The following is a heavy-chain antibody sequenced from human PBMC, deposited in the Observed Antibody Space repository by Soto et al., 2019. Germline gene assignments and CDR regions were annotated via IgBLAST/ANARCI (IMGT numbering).Heavy chain of an antibody. V-gene: IGHV4-59*01. CDR3: ARYRNYYDSSGYLDY. D-gene: IGHD3-22*01. CDR2: IYYSGST. CDR1: GGSISSYY. Sequence: RSETLSLTCTVSGGSISSYYWSWIRQPPGKGLEWIGYIYYSGSTNYNPSLKSRVTISVDTSKNQFSLKLSSVTAADTAVYYCARYRNYYDSSGYLDYWGQGTLVTVSS. J-gene: IGHJ4*02.